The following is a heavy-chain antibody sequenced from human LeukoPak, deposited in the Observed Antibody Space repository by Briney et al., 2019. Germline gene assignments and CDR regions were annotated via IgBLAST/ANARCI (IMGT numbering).Heavy chain of an antibody. J-gene: IGHJ3*02. D-gene: IGHD5-12*01. CDR1: GFTFSSYG. CDR2: ILYDGSNK. CDR3: AKERGYDYGPSAFDS. V-gene: IGHV3-30*02. Sequence: GGSLRLSCAASGFTFSSYGMHWVRQAPGEGLEWVAFILYDGSNKHYADSVKGRFTVSRDNSENTLYLQMNSLRTEDTAVYYCAKERGYDYGPSAFDSWGQGTMVTVSS.